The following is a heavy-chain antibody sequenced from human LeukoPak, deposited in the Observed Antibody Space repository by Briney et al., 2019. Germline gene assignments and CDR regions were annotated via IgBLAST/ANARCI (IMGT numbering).Heavy chain of an antibody. V-gene: IGHV3-30*02. J-gene: IGHJ6*03. Sequence: GGSLRLSCAASGFTFSSYGMHWVRQAPGKGLEWVAFIRYDGSNKYYADSVKGRFTISRDNSKNTLYLQMNSLRAEDTAVYYCAKDGRQGILYPLGYYYVDVWGKGTTVTVSS. CDR2: IRYDGSNK. CDR1: GFTFSSYG. D-gene: IGHD2-8*01. CDR3: AKDGRQGILYPLGYYYVDV.